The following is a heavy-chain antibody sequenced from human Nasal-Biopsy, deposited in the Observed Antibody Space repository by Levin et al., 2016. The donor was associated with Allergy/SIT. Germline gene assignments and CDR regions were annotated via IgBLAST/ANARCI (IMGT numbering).Heavy chain of an antibody. CDR1: GFTLSRYA. V-gene: IGHV3-23*01. Sequence: GESLKISCAASGFTLSRYAMSWVRQAPGKGLEWVSSMSGSGGSTNYADSVKGRFTISRDNSKNTLYLQMNSLRAEDTALYYCAGDEHNIYWWKYWGQGTLVTVSS. D-gene: IGHD2-8*02. CDR2: MSGSGGST. J-gene: IGHJ4*02. CDR3: AGDEHNIYWWKY.